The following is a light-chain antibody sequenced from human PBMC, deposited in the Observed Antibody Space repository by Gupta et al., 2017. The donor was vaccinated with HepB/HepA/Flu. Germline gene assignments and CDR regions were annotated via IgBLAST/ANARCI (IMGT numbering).Light chain of an antibody. CDR1: SSNMGNNY. V-gene: IGLV1-51*02. J-gene: IGLJ3*02. CDR2: END. CDR3: GTGGSSRTSWV. Sequence: QSVLTQPPSVSAAPGQKGTISCSGSSSNMGNNYISWYRQLPGTAPKLLIYENDNQPSGIPDRFSATKSDTSATPGITGLQNGDEGDYYCGTGGSSRTSWVFGGGTKLTVL.